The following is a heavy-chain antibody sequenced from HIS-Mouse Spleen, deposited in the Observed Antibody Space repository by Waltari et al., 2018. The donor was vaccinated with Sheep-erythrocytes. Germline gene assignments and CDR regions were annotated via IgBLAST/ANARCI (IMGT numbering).Heavy chain of an antibody. J-gene: IGHJ4*02. CDR2: ISSSSSYI. CDR1: GFTFRSYS. CDR3: ARVASGATFDY. V-gene: IGHV3-21*01. Sequence: EVQLVESGGGLVKPGGSLRLSCEASGFTFRSYSMNWVRQAPGKGLEWVSSISSSSSYIYYADSVKGRFTISRDNAKNSLYLQMNSLRAEDTAVYYCARVASGATFDYWGQGTLVTVSS. D-gene: IGHD1-26*01.